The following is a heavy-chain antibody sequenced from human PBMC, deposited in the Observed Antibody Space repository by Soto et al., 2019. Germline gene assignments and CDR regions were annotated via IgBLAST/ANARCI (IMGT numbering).Heavy chain of an antibody. V-gene: IGHV4-30-4*01. J-gene: IGHJ5*02. CDR3: ARQRWFGQPNWFDP. D-gene: IGHD3-10*01. CDR1: GGSIRSGDYY. CDR2: IYYSGST. Sequence: SETLSLTCTVSGGSIRSGDYYWSWIRQPPGKGLEWIGYIYYSGSTYYNPSLKIRVTISVDTSKNQFSLKLSSVTAADTAVYYCARQRWFGQPNWFDPWGQGTLVTVSS.